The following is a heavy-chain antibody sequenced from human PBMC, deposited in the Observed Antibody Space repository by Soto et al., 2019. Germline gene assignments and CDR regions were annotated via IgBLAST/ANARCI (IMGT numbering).Heavy chain of an antibody. CDR3: ARSPGGYFDY. Sequence: GGSLRLSCAASGFTFSSYAMHWVRQAPGKGLEWVAVISYDGSNKYYADSVKGRFTISRDNPKDTLYLQMNSLRAEDTGVYYCARSPGGYFDYWGQGTLVNVAS. CDR2: ISYDGSNK. CDR1: GFTFSSYA. V-gene: IGHV3-30-3*01. D-gene: IGHD3-10*01. J-gene: IGHJ4*02.